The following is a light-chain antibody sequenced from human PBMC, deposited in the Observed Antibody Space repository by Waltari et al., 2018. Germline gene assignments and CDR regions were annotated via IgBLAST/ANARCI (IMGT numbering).Light chain of an antibody. J-gene: IGLJ2*01. CDR1: SGHSNYP. CDR2: VNRDGSH. CDR3: QTWGTGIQV. Sequence: QLMLTQSPSASASLGASVKLTCTLSSGHSNYPIAWHQPQPENGPRSLMTVNRDGSHIKGDGIPDRFPGSSSGTERYLTISILQSEDEADDYCQTWGTGIQVFGGGTKLTVL. V-gene: IGLV4-69*01.